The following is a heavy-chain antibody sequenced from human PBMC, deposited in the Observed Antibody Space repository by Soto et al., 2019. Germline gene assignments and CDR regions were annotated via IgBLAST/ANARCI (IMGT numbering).Heavy chain of an antibody. Sequence: GESLKISCKGSGYNFTNYWISWVRQMPGKGLEWMGRIDPSDSYTNYSPSFQGHVTISADRSISTAYLQWSSLKASDTAMYYCARRMGTGYYYGMDVWGQGTTVTVSS. D-gene: IGHD1-1*01. CDR3: ARRMGTGYYYGMDV. CDR1: GYNFTNYW. V-gene: IGHV5-10-1*01. CDR2: IDPSDSYT. J-gene: IGHJ6*02.